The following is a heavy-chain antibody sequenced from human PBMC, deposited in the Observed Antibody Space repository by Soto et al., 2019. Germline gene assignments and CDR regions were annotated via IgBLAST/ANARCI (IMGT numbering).Heavy chain of an antibody. CDR1: RGSISSGKNY. CDR2: IYYSGST. J-gene: IGHJ4*02. Sequence: QLQLQESGPGLVKPSETLSLTCTVSRGSISSGKNYWAWIRQPPGKVLEWSAKIYYSGSTFYNPSPKGPVTIPLDSSKNHFSLKLRSLPAAATAVYYCARHETGWYFDSWGQGTLVTVSS. V-gene: IGHV4-39*01. CDR3: ARHETGWYFDS.